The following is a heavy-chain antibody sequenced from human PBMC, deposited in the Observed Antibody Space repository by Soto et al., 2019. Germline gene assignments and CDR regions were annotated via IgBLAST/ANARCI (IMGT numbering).Heavy chain of an antibody. D-gene: IGHD2-8*02. J-gene: IGHJ4*01. CDR1: GFTFSNYA. CDR3: AKGMGGVFPDSRTFDY. Sequence: GGSLRLSCAASGFTFSNYAMSWVRQSPGKGLEWVSTISTTGDATFYTDSVKGRFTISRDSSRNTLYLQMNSLRAEDTAAYYCAKGMGGVFPDSRTFDYWGHGTLVTVSS. V-gene: IGHV3-23*01. CDR2: ISTTGDAT.